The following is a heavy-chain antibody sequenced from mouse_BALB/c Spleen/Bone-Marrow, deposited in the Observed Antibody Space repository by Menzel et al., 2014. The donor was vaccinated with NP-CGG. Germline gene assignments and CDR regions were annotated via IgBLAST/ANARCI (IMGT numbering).Heavy chain of an antibody. D-gene: IGHD2-1*01. CDR1: GYAFTNYL. CDR2: INTGSGGI. CDR3: ARELLYGNYSNY. Sequence: VQLVESGAELVRPGTSVKVSCKASGYAFTNYLIEWVKQRPGQGLEWIGVINTGSGGINYNEKFKGKATLTADKSSSTAHMQLSGLTSDNSAVYFCARELLYGNYSNYWGQGTTLPVSS. V-gene: IGHV1-54*01. J-gene: IGHJ2*01.